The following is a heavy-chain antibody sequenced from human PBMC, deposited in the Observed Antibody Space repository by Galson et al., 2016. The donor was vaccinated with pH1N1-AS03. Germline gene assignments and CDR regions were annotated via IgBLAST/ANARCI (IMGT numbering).Heavy chain of an antibody. CDR1: GFTFSSNS. D-gene: IGHD3-16*01. Sequence: SLRLSCAASGFTFSSNSMSWVRQAPGKGLEWVSAIYISGTTYYAASGKGRFTISRHNSKNTLELQMNSLRAEDTAVYHCTKDRVVVGEGWYYGMDAWGQGTTVTVSS. V-gene: IGHV3-53*01. CDR3: TKDRVVVGEGWYYGMDA. J-gene: IGHJ6*02. CDR2: IYISGTT.